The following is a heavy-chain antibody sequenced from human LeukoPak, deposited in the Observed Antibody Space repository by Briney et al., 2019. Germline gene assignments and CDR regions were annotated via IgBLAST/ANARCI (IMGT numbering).Heavy chain of an antibody. CDR1: GFTFSSYS. Sequence: GGSLRLSCAASGFTFSSYSMNWFRQAPGKGLEWVSSISSSSSYIYYADSVKGRFTISRDNAKNSLYLQMNSLRAEDTAVYYCARDGGYSSGWYDYWGQGTLVTVSS. D-gene: IGHD6-19*01. V-gene: IGHV3-21*01. CDR2: ISSSSSYI. CDR3: ARDGGYSSGWYDY. J-gene: IGHJ4*02.